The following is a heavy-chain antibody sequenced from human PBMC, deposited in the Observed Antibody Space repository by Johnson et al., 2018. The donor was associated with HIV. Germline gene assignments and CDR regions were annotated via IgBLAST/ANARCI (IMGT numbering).Heavy chain of an antibody. CDR2: ISSSGRNK. CDR3: SNWGSMGATSAFDI. D-gene: IGHD1-26*01. J-gene: IGHJ3*02. CDR1: GFTFNDYY. V-gene: IGHV3-11*04. Sequence: QVQLVESGGGLVKPGESLRLSCAASGFTFNDYYISWIRQAPGKGLECVSYISSSGRNKYYADSVKGRSTISRDHAKNSLCLQKNSLRAEDTAVYYCSNWGSMGATSAFDIWGQGTMVTVSS.